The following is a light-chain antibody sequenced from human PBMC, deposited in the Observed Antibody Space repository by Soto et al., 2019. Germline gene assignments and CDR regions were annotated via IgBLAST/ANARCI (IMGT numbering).Light chain of an antibody. V-gene: IGLV1-36*01. J-gene: IGLJ3*02. CDR2: YDD. CDR3: AAWDDSLNGLV. CDR1: SSNIGNNA. Sequence: QSVLTQPPSVSEAPRQRVTISCSGSSSNIGNNAVNWYQQLPGKAPKLLIYYDDLLPSGVSDRFSGSKSGTSASLAISGLQSEDEADYYWAAWDDSLNGLVFGGGTKVTV.